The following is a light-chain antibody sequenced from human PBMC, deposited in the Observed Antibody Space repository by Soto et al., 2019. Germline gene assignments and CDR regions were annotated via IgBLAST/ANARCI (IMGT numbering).Light chain of an antibody. CDR1: SSNIGSNT. CDR2: NNY. Sequence: QSALTQPPSASGTPGQRVTISCSGSSSNIGSNTVNWYQQLPGTAPKLLIYNNYYRPSGVTDRISASKSGTSASLAISGLQSEDEADYYCAAWDDSLNGPVFGGGTKVTVL. CDR3: AAWDDSLNGPV. J-gene: IGLJ3*02. V-gene: IGLV1-44*01.